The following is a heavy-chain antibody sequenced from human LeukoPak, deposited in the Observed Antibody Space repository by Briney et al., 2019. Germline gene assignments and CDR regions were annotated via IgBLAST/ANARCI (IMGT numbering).Heavy chain of an antibody. J-gene: IGHJ4*02. CDR3: ARQADSSGYGYIDY. CDR1: GGSISTNY. V-gene: IGHV4-59*08. Sequence: PSETLSLTCTVSGGSISTNYWSWIRQPPGKGLEWIGYIYYSGSTNYNASLKSRVTISVDTSKNQFSLKLSSVTAADTAVYYCARQADSSGYGYIDYWGQGTLVTVSS. D-gene: IGHD3-22*01. CDR2: IYYSGST.